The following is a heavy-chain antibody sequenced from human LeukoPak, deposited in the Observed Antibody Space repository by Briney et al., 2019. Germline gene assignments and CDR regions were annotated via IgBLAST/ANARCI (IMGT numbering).Heavy chain of an antibody. D-gene: IGHD1-26*01. CDR1: GFTFSSYG. CDR3: AKTRAVGATPFDY. CDR2: ISYDGSNK. Sequence: GGSLRLSCAASGFTFSSYGMHWVRQAPGKGLEWVAVISYDGSNKYYADSVKGRFTISRDNSKNTLYLQMNSLRAEDTAVYYCAKTRAVGATPFDYWGQGTLVTVSS. J-gene: IGHJ4*02. V-gene: IGHV3-30*18.